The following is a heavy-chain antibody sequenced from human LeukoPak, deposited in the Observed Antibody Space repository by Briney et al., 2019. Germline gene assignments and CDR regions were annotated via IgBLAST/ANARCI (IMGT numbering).Heavy chain of an antibody. Sequence: GGSLRLSCTASGFTFGDYAMSWFRQAPGKGLEWVGCIRSKAYGGTTEYAASVKRRFTISRDDSKSIAYLQMNSLKTEDTAVYYCSRGGMIVVVITSDNAFDMWGQGTMVTVSS. CDR2: IRSKAYGGTT. D-gene: IGHD3-22*01. CDR3: SRGGMIVVVITSDNAFDM. CDR1: GFTFGDYA. V-gene: IGHV3-49*03. J-gene: IGHJ3*02.